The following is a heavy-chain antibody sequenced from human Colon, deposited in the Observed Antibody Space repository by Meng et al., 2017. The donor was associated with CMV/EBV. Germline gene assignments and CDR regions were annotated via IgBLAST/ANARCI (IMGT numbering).Heavy chain of an antibody. CDR2: ISSSSTI. CDR3: AKDFVGFNGIWDAFDM. CDR1: GFTFSDYY. J-gene: IGHJ3*02. V-gene: IGHV3-69-1*01. D-gene: IGHD2-15*01. Sequence: GGSLRLSCAASGFTFSDYYMNWVRQAPGKGLEWVSSISSSSTIYYADSVKGRFTISRDNSKNTLYLEMNSLRADDTAVYYCAKDFVGFNGIWDAFDMWGQGTMVTVSS.